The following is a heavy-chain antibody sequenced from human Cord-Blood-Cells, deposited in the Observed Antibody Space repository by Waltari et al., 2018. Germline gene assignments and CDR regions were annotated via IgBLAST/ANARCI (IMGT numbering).Heavy chain of an antibody. CDR2: INHSGST. CDR3: ASLCSGGSCNPDYYYGMDV. D-gene: IGHD2-15*01. V-gene: IGHV4-34*01. CDR1: GGSFSGYY. J-gene: IGHJ6*02. Sequence: QVQLQQWGAGLLKPSETLSLTCAVYGGSFSGYYWSWIRQPPGQGLEWIGEINHSGSTNYNPSLKSRVTISVDTSKNQFSLKLSSVTAADTAVYYCASLCSGGSCNPDYYYGMDVWGQGTTVTVSS.